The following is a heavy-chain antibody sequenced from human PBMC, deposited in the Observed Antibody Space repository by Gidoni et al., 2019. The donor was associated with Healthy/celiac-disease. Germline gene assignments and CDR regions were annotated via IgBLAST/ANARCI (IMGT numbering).Heavy chain of an antibody. D-gene: IGHD3-22*01. CDR2: ISSSSSTI. J-gene: IGHJ4*02. Sequence: EVQLVESGGGLVQPGGSLRLSCAASGFTFSSYIMNWFRQAPGKGLEWVSYISSSSSTIYYADSVKGRFTISRDNAKNSLYLQMNSLRDEDTAVYYCARDIAETGFYYDSSGYYYDSFDYWGQGTLVTVSS. V-gene: IGHV3-48*02. CDR1: GFTFSSYI. CDR3: ARDIAETGFYYDSSGYYYDSFDY.